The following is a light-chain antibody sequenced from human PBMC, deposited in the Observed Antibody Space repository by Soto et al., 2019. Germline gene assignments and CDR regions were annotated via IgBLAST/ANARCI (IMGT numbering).Light chain of an antibody. CDR3: QQYRR. J-gene: IGKJ1*01. CDR1: QSVNTN. V-gene: IGKV3-20*01. CDR2: DAS. Sequence: EIVMTQSPATLSVSPGERATFSCRASQSVNTNLAWYQQKPGQAPRLLIYDASRRATGIPDRFSGSGSGTDFTLTINRLEPEDFAVYYCQQYRRFGQGTKVDIK.